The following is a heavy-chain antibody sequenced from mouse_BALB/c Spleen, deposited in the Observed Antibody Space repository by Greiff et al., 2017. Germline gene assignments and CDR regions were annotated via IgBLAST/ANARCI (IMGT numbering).Heavy chain of an antibody. V-gene: IGHV2-6-7*01. CDR3: ASSLYGSSYEGFAY. J-gene: IGHJ3*01. D-gene: IGHD1-1*01. CDR2: IWGDGST. CDR1: GFSLTGYG. Sequence: VQRVESGPGLVAPSQSLSITCTVSGFSLTGYGVNWVRQPPGKGLEWLGMIWGDGSTDYNSALKSRLSISKDNSKSQVFLKMNSLQTDDTARYYCASSLYGSSYEGFAYWGQGTLVTVSA.